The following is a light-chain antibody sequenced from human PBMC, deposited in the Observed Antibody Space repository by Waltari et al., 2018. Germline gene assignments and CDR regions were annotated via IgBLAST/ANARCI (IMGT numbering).Light chain of an antibody. V-gene: IGKV3-20*01. CDR2: HAS. J-gene: IGKJ1*01. Sequence: EIVLTHSPGTLSLSPGERATLSCRASQSIHKYLAWYQQKPGQAPRLLIYHASSRAAGIPDRFSGSGSGTDFSLSISRLEPEDFAVYYCQHYESLPVTFGQGTKVEIK. CDR3: QHYESLPVT. CDR1: QSIHKY.